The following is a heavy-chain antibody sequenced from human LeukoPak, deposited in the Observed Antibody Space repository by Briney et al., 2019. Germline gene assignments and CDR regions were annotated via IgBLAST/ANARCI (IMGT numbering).Heavy chain of an antibody. V-gene: IGHV3-15*01. CDR3: TTTHNAYQVYYYGSEGNWFDP. CDR1: GFTFSNAW. Sequence: TGGSLRLSCAASGFTFSNAWMSWVRQAPGKGLEWVGRIKSKTDGGTTDYAAPVKGRFTISRDDSKNTLYLQMNSLKTEDTAVYYCTTTHNAYQVYYYGSEGNWFDPWGQGTLVTVSS. D-gene: IGHD3-10*01. J-gene: IGHJ5*02. CDR2: IKSKTDGGTT.